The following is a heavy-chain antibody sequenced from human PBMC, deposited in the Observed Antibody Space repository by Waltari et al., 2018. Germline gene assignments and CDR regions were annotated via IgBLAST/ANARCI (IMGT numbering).Heavy chain of an antibody. CDR1: GFTFSTYT. D-gene: IGHD6-19*01. V-gene: IGHV3-48*02. Sequence: EVQLVESGGGLVQPGGSPRLSCAASGFTFSTYTMNWARQAPGKGLEWISFISDAGGIIYYADSVKGRFTISRDNAKNSLYLQMNSLRDDDTALYYCTRSSGQDKWGQGTLVTVSS. J-gene: IGHJ4*02. CDR2: ISDAGGII. CDR3: TRSSGQDK.